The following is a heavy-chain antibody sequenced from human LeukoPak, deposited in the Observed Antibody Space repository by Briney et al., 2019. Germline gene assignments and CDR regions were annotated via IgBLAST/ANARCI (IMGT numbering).Heavy chain of an antibody. CDR1: GSTFSNYA. CDR2: ILGSGGST. V-gene: IGHV3-23*01. Sequence: PGASLRLSCAASGSTFSNYAMSWVRQAPGKGLEWVSAILGSGGSTYYADSVKGRFTVSRDNSRSTLYLQMKSLRAEDTALYYCAKWGDYDVLTGYYVPDYWGQGTRVTVSS. CDR3: AKWGDYDVLTGYYVPDY. D-gene: IGHD3-9*01. J-gene: IGHJ4*02.